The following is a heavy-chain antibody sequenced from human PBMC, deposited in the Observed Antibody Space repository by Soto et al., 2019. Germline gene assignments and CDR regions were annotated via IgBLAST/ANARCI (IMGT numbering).Heavy chain of an antibody. CDR2: VIPALDMI. Sequence: QVQLVQSGAEVAKPGSSVKVSCKASGDNFTNLALSWVRQAPGQGLVWMGGVIPALDMIKYAEKFQGRVNSTADESTSTAYMHLSSLTSEDTAVYYCARDHFSGVTWAHFFAHWGQGTLVTVSS. J-gene: IGHJ1*01. V-gene: IGHV1-69*01. CDR3: ARDHFSGVTWAHFFAH. D-gene: IGHD3-10*01. CDR1: GDNFTNLA.